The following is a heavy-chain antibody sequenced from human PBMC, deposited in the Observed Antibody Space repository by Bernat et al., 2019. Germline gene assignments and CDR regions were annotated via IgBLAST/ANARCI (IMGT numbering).Heavy chain of an antibody. V-gene: IGHV3-73*02. CDR1: GFTFSGSA. D-gene: IGHD2-21*02. J-gene: IGHJ3*02. Sequence: EVQLVESGGGLVQPGGSLKLSCAASGFTFSGSAMHWVCQASGKGLEWVGRIRSKANSYATAYAESVKGRFTISRDDSKNTAYLQMNSLKTEDTAVYYCTGSVVVTAERYSGAFDIWGQGTMVTVSS. CDR2: IRSKANSYAT. CDR3: TGSVVVTAERYSGAFDI.